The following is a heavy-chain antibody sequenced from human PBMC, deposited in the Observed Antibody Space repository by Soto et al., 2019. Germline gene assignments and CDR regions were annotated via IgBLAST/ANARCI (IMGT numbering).Heavy chain of an antibody. D-gene: IGHD6-6*01. V-gene: IGHV3-30*18. CDR2: ISYDGSNK. Sequence: GGSLRLSCAASGFAFSSYAMSWVRQAPGKGLEWVAVISYDGSNKYYADSVKGRFTISRDNSKNTLYLQMNSLRAEDTAVYYCAKGIYSSYTGGMDVWGQGTTVTVSS. J-gene: IGHJ6*02. CDR3: AKGIYSSYTGGMDV. CDR1: GFAFSSYA.